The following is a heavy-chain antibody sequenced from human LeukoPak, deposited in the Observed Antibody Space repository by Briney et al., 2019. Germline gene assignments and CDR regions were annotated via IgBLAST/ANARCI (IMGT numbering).Heavy chain of an antibody. CDR3: AKSLLGNYYDSSGYRASAFDI. J-gene: IGHJ3*02. Sequence: PGGSLRLSCAASGFTFSSYAMGWVRQAPGKGLEWVSAISGSGGSTYYADSVKGRFTISRDNSKNTLYLQMNSLRAEDTAVYYCAKSLLGNYYDSSGYRASAFDIWGQGTMVTVSS. CDR2: ISGSGGST. V-gene: IGHV3-23*01. CDR1: GFTFSSYA. D-gene: IGHD3-22*01.